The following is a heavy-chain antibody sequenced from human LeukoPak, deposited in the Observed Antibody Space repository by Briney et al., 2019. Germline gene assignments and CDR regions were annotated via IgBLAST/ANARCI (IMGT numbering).Heavy chain of an antibody. D-gene: IGHD1-26*01. CDR2: ISYSGST. J-gene: IGHJ6*03. Sequence: SETLFLTCTVSGGSISSSNYYWGWIRQPPGKGLEWIGSISYSGSTYYNPSLKSRVTIFVDTSKNQFSLKLSSVTAADTAIYYCASKQWVYYYMDVWGKGTTVTVSS. CDR3: ASKQWVYYYMDV. CDR1: GGSISSSNYY. V-gene: IGHV4-39*01.